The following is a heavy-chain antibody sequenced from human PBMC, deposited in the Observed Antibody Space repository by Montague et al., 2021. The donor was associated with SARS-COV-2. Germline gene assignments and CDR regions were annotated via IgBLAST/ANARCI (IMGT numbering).Heavy chain of an antibody. Sequence: PALVKPTQNLTLTCTFSGFSLSTSGMCVSWIRQPPGKALEWLALIDWDDDKYYSTSLKTRLTISKDTSKNQVVLTMTNMDPVDTATYYCARMTTVTYPYYYYYDMDVWGQGTTVTVSS. CDR1: GFSLSTSGMC. J-gene: IGHJ6*02. D-gene: IGHD4-17*01. V-gene: IGHV2-70*01. CDR3: ARMTTVTYPYYYYYDMDV. CDR2: IDWDDDK.